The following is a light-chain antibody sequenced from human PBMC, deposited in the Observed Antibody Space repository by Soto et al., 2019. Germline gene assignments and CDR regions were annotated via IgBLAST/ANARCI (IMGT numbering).Light chain of an antibody. V-gene: IGLV1-44*01. CDR3: AGWDDSLNGLYVL. Sequence: QSVLTQPPSASGAPGQRVTISCSGSSSNIRSNTLNWYQQLPGTAPKLLIYTNNQRPSGVPDRYSVSKSGTSASLAISGLQSEDEADYNCAGWDDSLNGLYVLFGGGTKLTVL. J-gene: IGLJ2*01. CDR2: TNN. CDR1: SSNIRSNT.